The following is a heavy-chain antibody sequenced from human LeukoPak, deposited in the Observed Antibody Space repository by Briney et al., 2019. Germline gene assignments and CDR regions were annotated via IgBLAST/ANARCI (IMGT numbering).Heavy chain of an antibody. Sequence: PGRSLRLSCAASGFTFSSYGMHWVRLAPGKGLEWVAVIWYDGSNKYYADSVKGRFTISRDNSKNTLYLQMNSLRAEDTAVYYCARDGGDPPFDYWGQGTLVTVSS. V-gene: IGHV3-33*01. CDR2: IWYDGSNK. D-gene: IGHD2-21*02. J-gene: IGHJ4*02. CDR3: ARDGGDPPFDY. CDR1: GFTFSSYG.